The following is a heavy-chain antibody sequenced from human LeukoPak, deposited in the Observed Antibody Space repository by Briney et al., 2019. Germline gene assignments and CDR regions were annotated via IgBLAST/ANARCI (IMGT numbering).Heavy chain of an antibody. CDR1: GGSITISSYY. D-gene: IGHD3-22*01. CDR3: ARDRYYYDSSARYFDY. Sequence: SETLSLTCTVSGGSITISSYYWGWIRQPPGKGLEWIGRIHTSGSTNYSPSLKSRVTMSVDTSKNQFSLKLSSVTAADTAVYYCARDRYYYDSSARYFDYWGQGTLVTVSS. J-gene: IGHJ4*02. CDR2: IHTSGST. V-gene: IGHV4-39*07.